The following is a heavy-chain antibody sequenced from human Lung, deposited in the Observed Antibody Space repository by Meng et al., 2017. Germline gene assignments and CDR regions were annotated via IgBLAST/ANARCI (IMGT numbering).Heavy chain of an antibody. CDR1: GFTFSGYA. CDR2: VSGSDDIA. CDR3: AKDLGASSSYYFDY. J-gene: IGHJ4*02. Sequence: EVQLLESGGGLVQPGGSLRLSCAASGFTFSGYAMTWVRQAPGEGLEWVSSVSGSDDIAYYGDSVKGRVTISRDNSKNTLYLQMNSLRAEDTAVYFCAKDLGASSSYYFDYWGQGTLVTVSS. D-gene: IGHD6-6*01. V-gene: IGHV3-23*01.